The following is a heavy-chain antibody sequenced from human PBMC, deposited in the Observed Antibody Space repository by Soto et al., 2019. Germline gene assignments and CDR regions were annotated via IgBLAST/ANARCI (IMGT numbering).Heavy chain of an antibody. V-gene: IGHV3-30*18. D-gene: IGHD1-20*01. CDR1: GFTFSSYG. CDR3: AKDWGLTGTTGFDAFDI. J-gene: IGHJ3*02. CDR2: ISYDGSNK. Sequence: QVQLVESGGGVVQPGRSLRLSCAASGFTFSSYGMHWVRQAPGKGLEWVAVISYDGSNKYYADSVKGRFTISRDNSKNXXYLQMSSLRAEDTAVYYCAKDWGLTGTTGFDAFDIWGQGTMVTVSS.